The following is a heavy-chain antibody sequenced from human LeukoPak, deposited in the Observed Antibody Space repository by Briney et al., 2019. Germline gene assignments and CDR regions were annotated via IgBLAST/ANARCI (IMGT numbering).Heavy chain of an antibody. CDR2: ISAYNGNT. CDR3: ARDLTRGSSSDY. D-gene: IGHD6-6*01. Sequence: ASVKVSCKASGYTFTSYGISWVRQAPGQGLEWIGWISAYNGNTNYAQKLQGRVTMTTDTSTSTAYMQLRSLRSDDTAVYYCARDLTRGSSSDYWGQGPLVTVSS. J-gene: IGHJ4*02. V-gene: IGHV1-18*01. CDR1: GYTFTSYG.